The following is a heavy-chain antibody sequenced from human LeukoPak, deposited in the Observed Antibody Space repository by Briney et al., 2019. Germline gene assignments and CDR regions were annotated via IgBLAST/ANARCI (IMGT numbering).Heavy chain of an antibody. CDR1: YFTVIGNY. CDR3: VRGRRWFDP. CDR2: NTTTAPA. J-gene: IGHJ5*02. V-gene: IGHV3-53*01. Sequence: GGSLRLPCSATYFTVIGNYMNCVGQAPGKGLEWVAVNTTTAPANYADSVRGRFTISRDNSKNSLYLQMNGPRAEDTAVYYCVRGRRWFDPWGQGTLVIVSS.